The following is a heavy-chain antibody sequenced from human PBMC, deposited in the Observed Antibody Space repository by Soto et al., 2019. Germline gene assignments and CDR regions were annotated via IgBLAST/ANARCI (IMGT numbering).Heavy chain of an antibody. J-gene: IGHJ3*02. D-gene: IGHD1-26*01. CDR2: INSDGSST. Sequence: PVGSLRLSGAASGFTFSSYWMHWVRQAPGKGLVWVSRINSDGSSTSYADSVKGRFTISRDNAKNTLYLQMNSLRAEDTAVYYCARMWGATSVDAFDIWGQGTMVTVSS. V-gene: IGHV3-74*01. CDR3: ARMWGATSVDAFDI. CDR1: GFTFSSYW.